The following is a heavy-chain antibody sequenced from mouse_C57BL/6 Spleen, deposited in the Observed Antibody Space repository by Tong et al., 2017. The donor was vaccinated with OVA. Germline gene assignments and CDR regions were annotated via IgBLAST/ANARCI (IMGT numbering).Heavy chain of an antibody. D-gene: IGHD2-14*01. V-gene: IGHV5-6*01. CDR2: ISSGGSYT. CDR1: GFTFSSYG. Sequence: EVQLVESGGDLVKPGGSLKLSCAASGFTFSSYGMSWVRQTPDKRLEWVATISSGGSYTYYPDSVKGRFTISRDNAKNTRYLQMSSLKSEDTAMYYCARHRYGTWFAYWGQGTLVTVSA. CDR3: ARHRYGTWFAY. J-gene: IGHJ3*01.